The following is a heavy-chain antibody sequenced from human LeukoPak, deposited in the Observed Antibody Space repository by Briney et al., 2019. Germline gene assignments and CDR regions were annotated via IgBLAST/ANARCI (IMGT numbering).Heavy chain of an antibody. CDR3: ARTRDGYNFLGYYFDY. D-gene: IGHD5-24*01. Sequence: ASVKVSCKASGGTFSSYAISWVRQAPGQGLEWVGRIIPIFGTANYAQKFQGRVTITTDESTSTAYMELSSLRSEDTAVYYCARTRDGYNFLGYYFDYWGQGTLVTVPS. J-gene: IGHJ4*02. CDR2: IIPIFGTA. CDR1: GGTFSSYA. V-gene: IGHV1-69*05.